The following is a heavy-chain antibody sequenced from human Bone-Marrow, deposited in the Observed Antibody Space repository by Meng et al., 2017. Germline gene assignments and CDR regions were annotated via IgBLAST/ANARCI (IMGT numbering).Heavy chain of an antibody. CDR3: ARYSGYDSRGGGRDNNYFDY. Sequence: GESLKISCAASGFTFSSYSMNWVRQAPGKGLEWVSSISSSSSYIYYADSVKGRFTISRDNAKNSLYLQMNSLRAEDTAVYYCARYSGYDSRGGGRDNNYFDYWGQGTLVTVSS. CDR1: GFTFSSYS. V-gene: IGHV3-21*01. CDR2: ISSSSSYI. D-gene: IGHD5-12*01. J-gene: IGHJ4*02.